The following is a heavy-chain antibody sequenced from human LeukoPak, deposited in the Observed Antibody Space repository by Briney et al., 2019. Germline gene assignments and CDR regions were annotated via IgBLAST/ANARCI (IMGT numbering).Heavy chain of an antibody. CDR2: ISSSSSYI. V-gene: IGHV3-21*01. D-gene: IGHD6-13*01. J-gene: IGHJ4*02. CDR3: ARDREAASDFDY. CDR1: GFTFSSYS. Sequence: PGGSLRLSCAASGFTFSSYSMNWVRQAPGKGLEWVSSISSSSSYIYYADSVKGRFTISRDNAKNSLYLQMNSLRAEDTAVYYCARDREAASDFDYWGQGTLVTVSS.